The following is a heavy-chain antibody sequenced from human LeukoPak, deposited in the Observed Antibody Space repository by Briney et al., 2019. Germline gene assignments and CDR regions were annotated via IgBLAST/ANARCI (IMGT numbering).Heavy chain of an antibody. V-gene: IGHV4-34*01. CDR3: ARESIVVVVAATPGFDY. J-gene: IGHJ4*02. CDR2: INHSGST. D-gene: IGHD2-15*01. CDR1: GGSFSGYY. Sequence: SETLSLTCAVYGGSFSGYYWSWIRQPPGKGLEWIGEINHSGSTNYNPSLKSRVTISVDTSKNQFSLKLSSVTAADTAVYYCARESIVVVVAATPGFDYWGQGTLVTVSS.